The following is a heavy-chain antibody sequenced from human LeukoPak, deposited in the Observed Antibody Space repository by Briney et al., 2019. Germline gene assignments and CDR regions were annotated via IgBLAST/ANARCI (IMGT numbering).Heavy chain of an antibody. V-gene: IGHV1-18*01. J-gene: IGHJ6*04. CDR2: MNPNSGNT. D-gene: IGHD1-1*01. Sequence: ASVKVSCKASGYTFTSYDIDWVRQATGQGLEWMGWMNPNSGNTNYAQKLQGRVTMTTDTSTSTAYMELRSLRSDDTAVYYCARDRGGWNGNYYYYYGMDVWDKGTTVTVSS. CDR3: ARDRGGWNGNYYYYYGMDV. CDR1: GYTFTSYD.